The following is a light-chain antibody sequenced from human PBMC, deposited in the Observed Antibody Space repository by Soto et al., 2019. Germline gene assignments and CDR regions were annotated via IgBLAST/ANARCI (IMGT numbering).Light chain of an antibody. CDR2: KAS. J-gene: IGKJ5*01. CDR3: LQDFNYPIT. CDR1: QGISSW. V-gene: IGKV1-12*01. Sequence: DIQMTQSPSSVSASVGDRVTITCRASQGISSWLAWYQQKPGKAPKLLIYKASTLKSGVPSRFSGSGSGTEFTLTISSLLPEDFATYYCLQDFNYPITFGQGTRLEIK.